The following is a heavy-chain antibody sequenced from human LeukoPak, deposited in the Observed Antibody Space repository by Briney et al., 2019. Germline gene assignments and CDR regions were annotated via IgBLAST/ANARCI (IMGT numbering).Heavy chain of an antibody. D-gene: IGHD4-11*01. V-gene: IGHV4-39*07. CDR1: GGSISSSSYY. J-gene: IGHJ4*02. CDR3: ARELRGYSNYADY. CDR2: IYYSGST. Sequence: SETLSLTCAVSGGSISSSSYYWAWIRQPPGKGLEWIGTIYYSGSTYHNPSLKSRVTMSVDTSRNQFSLKLSSVTAADTAVYYCARELRGYSNYADYWGQGTLVTVSS.